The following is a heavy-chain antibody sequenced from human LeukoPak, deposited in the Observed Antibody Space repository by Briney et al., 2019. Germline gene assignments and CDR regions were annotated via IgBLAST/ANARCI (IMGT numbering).Heavy chain of an antibody. D-gene: IGHD3-22*01. Sequence: ASVTVSCKASGYTFTGYYMHWVRQAPGQGLEWMGWINPNSGGTNYAQKFQGRVTMTRDTSISTAYMELSRLRSDDTAVYYCARGNYYDNNGYSPELRYWGQGTLVTVSS. V-gene: IGHV1-2*02. J-gene: IGHJ4*02. CDR1: GYTFTGYY. CDR3: ARGNYYDNNGYSPELRY. CDR2: INPNSGGT.